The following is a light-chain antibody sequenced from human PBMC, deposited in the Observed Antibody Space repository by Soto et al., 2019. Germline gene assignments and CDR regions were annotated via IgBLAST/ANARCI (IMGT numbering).Light chain of an antibody. J-gene: IGKJ4*01. V-gene: IGKV3-20*01. CDR3: QHFGTSPPALT. CDR1: QSESSSH. CDR2: GAS. Sequence: DIVLTQSPGTLSLPPGERAILSCRASQSESSSHLAWYQQKPGQAPRLLIYGASSRATGIPDRFSGSGSGTDFSLTISRLEPEDFAVYYCQHFGTSPPALTFGGGTKVEIK.